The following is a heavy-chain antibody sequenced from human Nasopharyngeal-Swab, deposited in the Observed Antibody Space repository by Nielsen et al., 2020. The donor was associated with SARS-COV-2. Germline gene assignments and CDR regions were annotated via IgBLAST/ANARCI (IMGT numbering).Heavy chain of an antibody. V-gene: IGHV4-59*01. CDR1: GRSLDNYY. CDR3: TRSQFWSGSDY. CDR2: IFYSGST. D-gene: IGHD3-3*01. J-gene: IGHJ4*02. Sequence: SETLSLTCSVFGRSLDNYYWTWIRQAPGKGLEWIGYIFYSGSTNYNPSLKSRVTISVDMSKNQFSLKLRSVTAADTAVYSCTRSQFWSGSDYWGQGTLVTVSS.